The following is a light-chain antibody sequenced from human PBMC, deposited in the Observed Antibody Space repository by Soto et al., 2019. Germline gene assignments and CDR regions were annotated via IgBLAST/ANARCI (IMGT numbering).Light chain of an antibody. Sequence: QSALTQPASVSGSPGQSITISCTGTSSDVGGYNYVSWYQQHPGKAPKVMIFEVSNRPSGVSTRFSGSKSGNTASLTISGLQDEEEADYYCSSYKSRSSYVFGTGTKVTVL. CDR3: SSYKSRSSYV. CDR2: EVS. J-gene: IGLJ1*01. CDR1: SSDVGGYNY. V-gene: IGLV2-14*01.